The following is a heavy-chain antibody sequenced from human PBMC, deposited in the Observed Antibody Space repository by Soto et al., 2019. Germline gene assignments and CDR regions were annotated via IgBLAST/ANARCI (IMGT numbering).Heavy chain of an antibody. D-gene: IGHD3-22*01. CDR1: GYTFTSYG. V-gene: IGHV1-18*04. CDR3: ARTPRTYYYDSSGYYTNWFDP. CDR2: ISAYNGNT. Sequence: ASVKVSCKASGYTFTSYGISWVRQAPGQGLEWMGWISAYNGNTNYAQKHQGRVTMTTDTSTSTAYMELRSLRSDDTAVYYCARTPRTYYYDSSGYYTNWFDPWGQGTLVTVSS. J-gene: IGHJ5*02.